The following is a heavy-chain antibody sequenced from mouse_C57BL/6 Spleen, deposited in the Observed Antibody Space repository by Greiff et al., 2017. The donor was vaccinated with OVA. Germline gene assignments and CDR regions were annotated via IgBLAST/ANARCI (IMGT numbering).Heavy chain of an antibody. CDR1: GYSITSGYY. D-gene: IGHD2-4*01. CDR2: IRYDGSN. J-gene: IGHJ2*01. Sequence: EVQLVESGPGLVKPSQSLSLTCSVTGYSITSGYYWNWIRQFPGNKLEWMGYIRYDGSNNYNPSLKNRISITRDTSKNQFFLKLNSVTTEDTATYYCARGDDYDDYWGQGTTLTVSS. V-gene: IGHV3-6*01. CDR3: ARGDDYDDY.